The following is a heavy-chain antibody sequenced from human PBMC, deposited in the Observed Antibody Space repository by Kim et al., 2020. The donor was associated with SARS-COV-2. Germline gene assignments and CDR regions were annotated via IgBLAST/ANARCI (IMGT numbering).Heavy chain of an antibody. J-gene: IGHJ3*02. D-gene: IGHD3-3*01. Sequence: SETLSLTCAVYGGSFSGYYWSWIRQPPGKGLEWIGEINHSGSTNYNPSLKSRVTISVDTSKNQFSLKLSSVTAADTAVYYCARGLRADTYYDFWSGHVRAAIDIWGQGTMVTVSS. CDR2: INHSGST. CDR1: GGSFSGYY. V-gene: IGHV4-34*01. CDR3: ARGLRADTYYDFWSGHVRAAIDI.